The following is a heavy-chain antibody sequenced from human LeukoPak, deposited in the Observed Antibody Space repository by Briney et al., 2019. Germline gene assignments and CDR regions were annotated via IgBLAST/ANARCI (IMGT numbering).Heavy chain of an antibody. J-gene: IGHJ4*02. CDR1: GFTFSSYG. D-gene: IGHD5-18*01. CDR3: AKDPRGYSYGYFDY. Sequence: GGSLRLSCAASGFTFSSYGMHWVRQAPGKGQEWVAFIRYDGSNKYYADSVKGRFTISRDNSKNTLYLQMNSLRAEDTAVYYCAKDPRGYSYGYFDYWGQGTLVTVSS. CDR2: IRYDGSNK. V-gene: IGHV3-30*02.